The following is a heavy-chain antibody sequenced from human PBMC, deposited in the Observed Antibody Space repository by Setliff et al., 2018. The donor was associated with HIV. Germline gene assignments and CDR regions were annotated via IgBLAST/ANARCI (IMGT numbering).Heavy chain of an antibody. CDR3: AKVDNGHCTSASCRDFDY. V-gene: IGHV3-23*01. Sequence: PGGSLRLSCGASGFSFDVYAMSWVRQAPGKGLEWVSSISHRDGNTYYADSVKGRFTISRDNSKNTVYLQMNSLTAEDTAVYYCAKVDNGHCTSASCRDFDYWGQGTPVTVSS. J-gene: IGHJ4*02. CDR2: ISHRDGNT. D-gene: IGHD2-2*03. CDR1: GFSFDVYA.